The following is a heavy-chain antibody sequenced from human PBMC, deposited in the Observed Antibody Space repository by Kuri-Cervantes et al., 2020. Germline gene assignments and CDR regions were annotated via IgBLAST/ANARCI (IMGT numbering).Heavy chain of an antibody. V-gene: IGHV3-23*01. CDR2: ISGSGINI. Sequence: GESLKISCAASGFTFSSYVMSWVRQAPGKGLEWVSSISGSGINIYYGDSVKGRFTISRDNSKNTLYLQMNSLRVEDTAVYYCAKDGRDALFDYWGQGTLVTVSS. J-gene: IGHJ4*02. CDR3: AKDGRDALFDY. D-gene: IGHD5-24*01. CDR1: GFTFSSYV.